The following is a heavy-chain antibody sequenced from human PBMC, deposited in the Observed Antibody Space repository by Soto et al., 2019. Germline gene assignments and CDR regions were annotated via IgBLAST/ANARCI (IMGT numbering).Heavy chain of an antibody. V-gene: IGHV1-18*01. Sequence: VSVPVSCTASGSTFPSYGISWVRQAPGQGLEWMGWISASNGNTNYAQKLQGRVTISADKSISTAYLQWSSLKASDTAMYYCARTSAAGKYYDGMDVWGQGTTVTVSS. J-gene: IGHJ6*02. CDR3: ARTSAAGKYYDGMDV. CDR1: GSTFPSYG. CDR2: ISASNGNT. D-gene: IGHD6-13*01.